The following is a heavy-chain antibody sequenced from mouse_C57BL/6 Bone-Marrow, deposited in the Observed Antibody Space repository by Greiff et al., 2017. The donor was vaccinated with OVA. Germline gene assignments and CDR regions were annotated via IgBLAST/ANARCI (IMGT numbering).Heavy chain of an antibody. CDR1: GYTFTDYE. Sequence: VQLQQSGAELVRPGASVTLSCKASGYTFTDYEMHWVKQTPVHGLEWIGAIDPATGGTAYNQKFKGKAILTADKSSSTAYMGLRSLTSEDSAVYYCTRSYSNYGDFDYWGQGTTLTVSS. D-gene: IGHD2-5*01. CDR3: TRSYSNYGDFDY. CDR2: IDPATGGT. J-gene: IGHJ2*01. V-gene: IGHV1-15*01.